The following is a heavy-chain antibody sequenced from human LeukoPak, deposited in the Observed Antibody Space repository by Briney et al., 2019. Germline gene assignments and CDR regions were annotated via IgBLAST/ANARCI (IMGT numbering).Heavy chain of an antibody. Sequence: SETLSLTCTVSGYSISNDNWWGWIRQAPGKGLEWIGFIHNSGSTYYNPSLKSRVTMSVDKSKNQLSLKLSSVTAVDTAVYYCARSVVRPWDWLDPWGQGTLVTVSS. J-gene: IGHJ5*02. V-gene: IGHV4-28*01. CDR1: GYSISNDNW. CDR3: ARSVVRPWDWLDP. D-gene: IGHD2-21*01. CDR2: IHNSGST.